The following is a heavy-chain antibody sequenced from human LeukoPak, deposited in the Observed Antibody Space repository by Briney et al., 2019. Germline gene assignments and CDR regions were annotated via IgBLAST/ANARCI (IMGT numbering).Heavy chain of an antibody. Sequence: GGSLRLSCAASGFTFSSYGMHWVRQAPGKGLEWVAFIRYDGSNKYSADSVKGRFTISRDNSKNTLYLQMNSLRAEDTAVYYCAKNHGNDYGGDYWGQGTLVTVSS. V-gene: IGHV3-30*02. CDR2: IRYDGSNK. CDR1: GFTFSSYG. D-gene: IGHD4-23*01. CDR3: AKNHGNDYGGDY. J-gene: IGHJ4*02.